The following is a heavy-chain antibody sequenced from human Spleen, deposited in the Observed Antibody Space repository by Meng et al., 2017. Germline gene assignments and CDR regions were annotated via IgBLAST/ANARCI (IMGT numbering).Heavy chain of an antibody. CDR1: GGSISSYY. D-gene: IGHD3-10*01. CDR3: ASLSGTYFPFDY. V-gene: IGHV4-59*01. Sequence: SATLSLTCTVSGGSISSYYWSWIRQPPGKGLEWIGYIYYSGSTNYNPSLKSRVTISVDTSKNQFSLKLSSVTAADTAVYYCASLSGTYFPFDYWGHGTLVTVSS. J-gene: IGHJ4*01. CDR2: IYYSGST.